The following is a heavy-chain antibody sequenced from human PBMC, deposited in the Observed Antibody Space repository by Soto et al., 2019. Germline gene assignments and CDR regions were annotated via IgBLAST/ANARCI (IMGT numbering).Heavy chain of an antibody. CDR1: GFTFSSYA. J-gene: IGHJ4*02. CDR3: AKGKGPLAYYFDY. CDR2: ISGSAVST. V-gene: IGHV3-23*01. Sequence: GGSLRLSCAASGFTFSSYAMSWVRQTPGKGLEWVSAISGSAVSTYYADSVKGRFTISRDNSKNTLYLQMNSLRAEDTAVYYCAKGKGPLAYYFDYWGQGTLVTVSS.